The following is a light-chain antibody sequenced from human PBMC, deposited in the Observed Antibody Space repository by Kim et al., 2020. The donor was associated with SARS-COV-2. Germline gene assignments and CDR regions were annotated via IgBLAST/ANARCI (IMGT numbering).Light chain of an antibody. V-gene: IGKV3-20*01. CDR3: QQYDTSPRT. J-gene: IGKJ1*01. Sequence: LSPGERAALSCRASQALSSRYLAWYQHKAGQAPRLLIYDISTRATGIPDRCSGSGSGTDFTLTISRLEPEDFAVYYCQQYDTSPRTFGQGTKVEIK. CDR1: QALSSRY. CDR2: DIS.